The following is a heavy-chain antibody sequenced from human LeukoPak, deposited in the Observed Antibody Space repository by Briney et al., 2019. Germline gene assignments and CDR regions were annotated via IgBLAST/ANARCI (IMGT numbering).Heavy chain of an antibody. D-gene: IGHD6-13*01. Sequence: SETLSLTCTVSGGSISSGSYYWSWIRQPAGKGLEWIGRIYSSGSTNYNPSLKSRVTISVDTSKNQFSLKLSSVTAADTAVYYCATGRSWYGGVWFDPWGQGTLVTVSS. CDR1: GGSISSGSYY. J-gene: IGHJ5*02. V-gene: IGHV4-61*02. CDR2: IYSSGST. CDR3: ATGRSWYGGVWFDP.